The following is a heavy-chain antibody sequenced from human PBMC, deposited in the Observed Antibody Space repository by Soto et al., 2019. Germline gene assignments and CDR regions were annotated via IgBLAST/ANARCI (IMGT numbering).Heavy chain of an antibody. CDR3: ATSDCSGGSCPFDY. CDR2: IIPIFGTA. CDR1: GGTFSSYA. Sequence: QVQLVQSGAEVKKPGSSVKVSCKASGGTFSSYAISWVRQAPGQGLEWMGGIIPIFGTANYAQKFQGRVTMTADECTITAYMELGSLRSEDTAVYYCATSDCSGGSCPFDYWGQGTLVTVSS. V-gene: IGHV1-69*12. J-gene: IGHJ4*02. D-gene: IGHD2-15*01.